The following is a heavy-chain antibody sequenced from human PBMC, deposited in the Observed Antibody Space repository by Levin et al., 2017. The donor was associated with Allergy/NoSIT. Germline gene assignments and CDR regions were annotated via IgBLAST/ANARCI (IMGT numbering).Heavy chain of an antibody. Sequence: GVLKISCAASGFTFDDYGMSWVRQAPGKGLEWVSGINWNGGSTGYADSVKGRLTISRDNAKKSLYLQMNSLRAEDTALYHCARHRFTMNIHDGFDIWGQGTMVIVSS. V-gene: IGHV3-20*01. CDR1: GFTFDDYG. CDR2: INWNGGST. J-gene: IGHJ3*02. D-gene: IGHD2/OR15-2a*01. CDR3: ARHRFTMNIHDGFDI.